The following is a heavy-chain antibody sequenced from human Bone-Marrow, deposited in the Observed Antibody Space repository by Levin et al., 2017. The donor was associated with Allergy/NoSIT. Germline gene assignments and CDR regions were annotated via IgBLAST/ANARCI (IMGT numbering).Heavy chain of an antibody. CDR3: ARITLAGFFDS. D-gene: IGHD3-9*01. Sequence: QTLSLTCSFSGFSLTTTGMRVRWIRQPPGKTLEWLAHIDWDDDKFYTTSLKTRLTISKDTSKNQVVLTMTNMDPVDTATYYCARITLAGFFDSWGQGILVTVSS. J-gene: IGHJ4*02. CDR2: IDWDDDK. V-gene: IGHV2-70*04. CDR1: GFSLTTTGMR.